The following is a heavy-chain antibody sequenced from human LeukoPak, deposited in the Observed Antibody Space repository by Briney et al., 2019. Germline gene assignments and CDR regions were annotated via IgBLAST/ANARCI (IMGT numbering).Heavy chain of an antibody. CDR2: ISYDGSNK. D-gene: IGHD6-6*01. V-gene: IGHV3-30*18. Sequence: GGSLRLSCAASGFTFSSYGMHWVRQAPGKGLEWVAVISYDGSNKYYADSVKGRFTISRDNSKNTLYLQMNSLRAEDTAVYYCAKDRQLDYWGQGTLVTVSS. CDR1: GFTFSSYG. J-gene: IGHJ4*02. CDR3: AKDRQLDY.